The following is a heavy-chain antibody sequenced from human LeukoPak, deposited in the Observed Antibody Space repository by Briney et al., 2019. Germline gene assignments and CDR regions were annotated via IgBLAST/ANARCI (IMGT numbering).Heavy chain of an antibody. CDR3: ARASSGYSYGLDY. D-gene: IGHD5-18*01. J-gene: IGHJ4*02. V-gene: IGHV1-8*01. CDR2: MHPNSGNT. Sequence: AAVTVSLKSCGYTFPRYDLHWVRQATGKALEWMGWMHPNSGNTGYAQKFQGRVPMTRNTSISTAYMELSSLRSEDTAVYYCARASSGYSYGLDYWGQGTLVTVSS. CDR1: GYTFPRYD.